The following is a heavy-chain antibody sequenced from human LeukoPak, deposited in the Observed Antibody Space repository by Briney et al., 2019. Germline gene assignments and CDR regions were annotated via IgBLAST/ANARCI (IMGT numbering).Heavy chain of an antibody. CDR2: INPNSGGT. CDR1: GYTFSNYY. J-gene: IGHJ4*02. V-gene: IGHV1-2*02. CDR3: ATNSGSYFRS. Sequence: GASVKVSCKAFGYTFSNYYMHCVRQAPGQGLEWMGWINPNSGGTKYAQKFQDSVTMTRDTSISTAYMELSRLTSDDTAVYFCATNSGSYFRSWGQGTLVTVSS. D-gene: IGHD1-26*01.